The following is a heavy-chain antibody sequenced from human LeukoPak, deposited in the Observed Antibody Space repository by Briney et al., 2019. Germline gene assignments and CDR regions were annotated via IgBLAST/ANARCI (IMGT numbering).Heavy chain of an antibody. CDR2: IYTSGST. V-gene: IGHV4-61*02. Sequence: PSQTLSLTCTVSGGSISSGSYYWSWIRQPAGKGLEWIGRIYTSGSTNYNPSLKSRVTISVDTSKNQFSLKLSSVTAADTAVYYCARLASVTGSRGFDYWGQGTLVTVSS. D-gene: IGHD2-15*01. CDR1: GGSISSGSYY. J-gene: IGHJ4*02. CDR3: ARLASVTGSRGFDY.